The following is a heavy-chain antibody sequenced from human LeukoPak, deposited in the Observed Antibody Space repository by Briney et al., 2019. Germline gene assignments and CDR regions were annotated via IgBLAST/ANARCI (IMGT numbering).Heavy chain of an antibody. J-gene: IGHJ5*02. CDR2: FDPEDGET. CDR3: ARGHPATLGGYNWFDP. Sequence: ASVKVSCKVSGYTLTELSMHWVRQAPGKGLEWMGGFDPEDGETIYAQKFQGRVTMTEDTSTDTAYMELSSLRSEDTAVYYCARGHPATLGGYNWFDPWGQGTLVTVSS. D-gene: IGHD3-16*01. CDR1: GYTLTELS. V-gene: IGHV1-24*01.